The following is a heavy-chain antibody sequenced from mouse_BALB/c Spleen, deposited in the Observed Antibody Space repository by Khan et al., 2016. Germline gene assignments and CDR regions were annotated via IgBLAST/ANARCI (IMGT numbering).Heavy chain of an antibody. CDR1: GYSITSDYA. D-gene: IGHD1-2*01. J-gene: IGHJ1*01. CDR3: TRSPTATRYFDV. Sequence: EVQLQESGPGLVKPSQSLSLTCTVTGYSITSDYAWNWIRQFPGNKLEWMGYIRYSGSTTYNQSLKSRISITRDTSKNQSFLQLYSVTTEDTATYYCTRSPTATRYFDVWGAGTTVTVSS. CDR2: IRYSGST. V-gene: IGHV3-2*02.